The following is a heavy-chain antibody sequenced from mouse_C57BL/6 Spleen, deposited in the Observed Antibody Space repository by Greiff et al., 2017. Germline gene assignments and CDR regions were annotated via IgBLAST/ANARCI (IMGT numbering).Heavy chain of an antibody. D-gene: IGHD2-5*01. J-gene: IGHJ2*01. CDR3: ASEDYSNGYFDY. V-gene: IGHV1-52*01. CDR2: IDPSDSET. Sequence: VKLQQPGAELVRPGSSVKLSCKASGYTFTSYWMHWVKQRPIQGLEWIGNIDPSDSETHYNQKFKDKATLTVDKSSSTAYMQLSSLTSEDSAVYYCASEDYSNGYFDYWGQGTTLTVSS. CDR1: GYTFTSYW.